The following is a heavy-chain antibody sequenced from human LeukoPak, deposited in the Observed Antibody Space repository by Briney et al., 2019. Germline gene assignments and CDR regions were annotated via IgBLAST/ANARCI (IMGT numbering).Heavy chain of an antibody. Sequence: PGGSLRLSCAASGFTFSNAWMSWVRQAPGKGLEWVGRIKSKTDGGTTDYAAPVKGRFTISRDDSKNTLYLQMNSLTTEDTAVYYCTTESDGYNGGFDYWGQGTLVTVSS. CDR3: TTESDGYNGGFDY. CDR2: IKSKTDGGTT. J-gene: IGHJ4*02. D-gene: IGHD5-24*01. CDR1: GFTFSNAW. V-gene: IGHV3-15*01.